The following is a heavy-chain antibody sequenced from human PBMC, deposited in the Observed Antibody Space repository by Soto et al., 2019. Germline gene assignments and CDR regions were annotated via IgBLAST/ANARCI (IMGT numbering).Heavy chain of an antibody. CDR1: GYTFTGYY. V-gene: IGHV1-69*10. CDR3: ARGIQLWYFDY. Sequence: ASVKVSCKASGYTFTGYYMHWVRQAPGQGLEWMGGIIPILGIANYAQKFQGRVTITADKSTSTAYMELSSLRSEDTAVYYCARGIQLWYFDYWGQGTLVTVSS. J-gene: IGHJ4*02. D-gene: IGHD5-18*01. CDR2: IIPILGIA.